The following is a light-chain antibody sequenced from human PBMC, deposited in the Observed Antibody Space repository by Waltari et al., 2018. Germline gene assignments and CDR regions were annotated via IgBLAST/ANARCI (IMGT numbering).Light chain of an antibody. CDR3: ATWDDSLGGPV. V-gene: IGLV1-44*01. Sequence: QSVLIQPPSVSGTPGQRVTISCSGSTSNLGGNTVNWYQQLPGMAPKLLISRTSQRPSGVPDRFSGSKSGTSAYLAISGLQSEDEADYYCATWDDSLGGPVFGGGTKLTVL. J-gene: IGLJ3*02. CDR1: TSNLGGNT. CDR2: RTS.